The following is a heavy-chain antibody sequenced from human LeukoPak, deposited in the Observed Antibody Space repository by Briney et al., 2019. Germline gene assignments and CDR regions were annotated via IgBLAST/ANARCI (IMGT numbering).Heavy chain of an antibody. CDR3: ARDLGYCSGGDCYSAY. V-gene: IGHV3-53*01. Sequence: GGSLRLSCEASGFTFGNYAMNWVRQAPGRGLEWVSVIYSGGSTYYADSVKGRFTISRDNSKNTLYLQMNSLRAEDTAVYYCARDLGYCSGGDCYSAYWGQGTLVTVSS. D-gene: IGHD2-15*01. J-gene: IGHJ4*02. CDR1: GFTFGNYA. CDR2: IYSGGST.